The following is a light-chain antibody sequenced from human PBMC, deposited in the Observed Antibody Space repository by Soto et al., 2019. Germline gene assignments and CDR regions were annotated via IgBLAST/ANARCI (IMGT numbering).Light chain of an antibody. CDR2: STS. Sequence: QTVVTQESSFSVSPGGTVTITCGLISGSVSTAHNPNWYQQTPGQAPRTLIYSTSTCSSGVPDRFSGSILGNKAALTITGAQADDESDYYCALFMGNGISVFGTGTKVTVL. J-gene: IGLJ1*01. V-gene: IGLV8-61*01. CDR3: ALFMGNGISV. CDR1: SGSVSTAHN.